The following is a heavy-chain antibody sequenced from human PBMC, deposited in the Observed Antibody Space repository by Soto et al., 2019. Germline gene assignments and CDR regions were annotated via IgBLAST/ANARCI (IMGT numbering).Heavy chain of an antibody. J-gene: IGHJ5*02. CDR1: GYTFTGYA. CDR2: INGGNGNT. D-gene: IGHD3-16*02. Sequence: QVQLVQSGAEGKKPGASVNVSCEASGYTFTGYALHWVRQAPGQRLEWMGWINGGNGNTKYSQRFQGRVTIIRDTSASTVYMELSRLRPEDTAVYSCMRSAVRPSGGLIGPFDLWGQGTQVTVSS. V-gene: IGHV1-3*01. CDR3: MRSAVRPSGGLIGPFDL.